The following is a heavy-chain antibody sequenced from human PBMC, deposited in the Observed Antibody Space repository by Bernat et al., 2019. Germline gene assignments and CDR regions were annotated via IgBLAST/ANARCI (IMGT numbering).Heavy chain of an antibody. V-gene: IGHV4-39*01. Sequence: QLQLQESGPGLVKPSETLSLTCTVSGGSISSSSYYWGWIRQPPGKGLEWIGSIYYIGSTYYNPSLKSRVTISVDTSKNQFSLKLSSVTAADTAVYYCARPYYYDSSGYLGYYYGMDVWGQGTTVTVSS. J-gene: IGHJ6*02. CDR3: ARPYYYDSSGYLGYYYGMDV. CDR2: IYYIGST. CDR1: GGSISSSSYY. D-gene: IGHD3-22*01.